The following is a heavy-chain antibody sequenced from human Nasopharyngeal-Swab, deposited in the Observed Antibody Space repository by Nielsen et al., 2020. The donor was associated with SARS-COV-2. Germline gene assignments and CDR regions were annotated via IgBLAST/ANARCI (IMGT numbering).Heavy chain of an antibody. J-gene: IGHJ6*02. CDR2: ISGDSDTT. CDR3: AKDRDSGDDSDDYYHYYGMDV. D-gene: IGHD5-12*01. CDR1: GFTFRSYA. V-gene: IGHV3-23*01. Sequence: GESLKISCAASGFTFRSYAISWVCQAPGKGLEWVSVISGDSDTTYYADSVKGRFTISRDNSKNTVNLQMNSLRVEDTAIYYCAKDRDSGDDSDDYYHYYGMDVWGQGTTVTVFS.